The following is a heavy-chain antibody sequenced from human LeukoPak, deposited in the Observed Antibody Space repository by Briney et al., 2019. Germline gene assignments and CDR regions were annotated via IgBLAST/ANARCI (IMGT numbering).Heavy chain of an antibody. CDR1: GGSFSGYY. CDR2: INHSGST. D-gene: IGHD3-22*01. CDR3: ARDFRGYSRTARFDY. J-gene: IGHJ4*02. Sequence: SETLSLTCAVYGGSFSGYYWSWIRQPPGKGLEWIGEINHSGSTNYNPSLKSRVTISVDTSKNQFSLKLSSVTAADTAVYYCARDFRGYSRTARFDYWGQGTLVTVSS. V-gene: IGHV4-34*01.